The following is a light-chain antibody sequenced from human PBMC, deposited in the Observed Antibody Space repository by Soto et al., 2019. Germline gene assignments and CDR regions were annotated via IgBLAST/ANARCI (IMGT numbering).Light chain of an antibody. CDR3: QQYDNLPLT. V-gene: IGKV1-33*01. CDR2: DSS. J-gene: IGKJ4*01. CDR1: QDISNY. Sequence: DIQMTQSPSSLSASVGDRVTITCQASQDISNYLNWYQQKPGKAPKLLIYDSSNLETGIPSRFSGSESRTDFTFTISSLQPEDIATYYCQQYDNLPLTFGGGTTVEIK.